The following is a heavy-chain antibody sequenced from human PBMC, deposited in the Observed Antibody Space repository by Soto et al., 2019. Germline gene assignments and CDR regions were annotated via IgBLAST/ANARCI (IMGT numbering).Heavy chain of an antibody. CDR2: IFSNDEK. J-gene: IGHJ3*02. D-gene: IGHD2-2*01. Sequence: QVTLKESGPVLVKPTETLTLTCTVSGFSLSNARMGVSWIRQPPGKALEWLAHIFSNDEKSYSTSLKSRLTISKDTSKSQVVLTMTNMDPVDTATYYCARIHCISTSCPERGPIDAFDIWGQGTMVTVSS. CDR3: ARIHCISTSCPERGPIDAFDI. CDR1: GFSLSNARMG. V-gene: IGHV2-26*01.